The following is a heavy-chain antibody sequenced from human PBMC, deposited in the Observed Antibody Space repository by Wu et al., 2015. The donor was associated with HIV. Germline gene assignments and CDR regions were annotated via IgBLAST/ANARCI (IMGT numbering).Heavy chain of an antibody. CDR2: MNPNSGNT. CDR3: ARTKMGIAAAGTTPQFDY. CDR1: GYTFTSYD. J-gene: IGHJ4*02. D-gene: IGHD6-13*01. V-gene: IGHV1-8*03. Sequence: QVQLVQSGAEVKKPGASVKVSCKASGYTFTSYDINWVRQATGQGLEWMGWMNPNSGNTGYAQKFQGRVTITRNTSISTAYMELSSLRSEDTAVYYCARTKMGIAAAGTTPQFDYWGQGTLVTVSS.